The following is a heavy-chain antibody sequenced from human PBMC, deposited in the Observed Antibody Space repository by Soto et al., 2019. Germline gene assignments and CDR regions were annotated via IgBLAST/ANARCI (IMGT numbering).Heavy chain of an antibody. D-gene: IGHD6-13*01. J-gene: IGHJ5*02. CDR3: ARHPERIAEIGWFDP. CDR1: GFTFSSYS. Sequence: EVQLVESGGGLVQPGGSLRLSCAASGFTFSSYSMNWVRQAPGKGLEWVSYISSSSSTIYYADCVKARFTISRDHAKNSLDLQMNSLRAEDTAVYYCARHPERIAEIGWFDPWGQGTLVTVSS. V-gene: IGHV3-48*01. CDR2: ISSSSSTI.